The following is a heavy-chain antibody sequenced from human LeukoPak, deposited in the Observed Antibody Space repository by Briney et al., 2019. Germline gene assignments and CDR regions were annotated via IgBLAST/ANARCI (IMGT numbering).Heavy chain of an antibody. CDR1: GGSISSYY. J-gene: IGHJ6*03. CDR2: INHSGST. D-gene: IGHD3-16*01. CDR3: ASLMTPRYYYYYYMDV. V-gene: IGHV4-34*01. Sequence: SETASLTCTVSGGSISSYYWSWLRQPAGKGLEWIGEINHSGSTNYNPSLKSRVTISVDTSKNQFSLKLSSVTAADTAVYYCASLMTPRYYYYYYMDVWGKGTTVTISS.